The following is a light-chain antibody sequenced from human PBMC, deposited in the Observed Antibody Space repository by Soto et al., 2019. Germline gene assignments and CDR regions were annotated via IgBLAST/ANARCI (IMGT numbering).Light chain of an antibody. J-gene: IGLJ3*02. CDR3: ISYTVSNTPV. CDR1: SSDVGGYNY. CDR2: DVS. V-gene: IGLV2-14*01. Sequence: QSALTQPASVSGSPGQSITLSCTGTSSDVGGYNYVSWYQQHPGKAPKLMIYDVSSRPSGVSNRFSGSRSGNTASLSISGLQAAYEADYYCISYTVSNTPVFGGGTKVTVL.